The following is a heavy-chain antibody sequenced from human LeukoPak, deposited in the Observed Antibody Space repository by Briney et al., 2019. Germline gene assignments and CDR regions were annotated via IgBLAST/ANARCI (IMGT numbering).Heavy chain of an antibody. CDR2: IYHSGGT. Sequence: SETLSLTCAVSGGSISSSNWWSWVRQPPGKGLEWIGEIYHSGGTNYNPSLKSRVTISVDKSKNQFSLKLSSVTAADTAVYYCAREGYYYGSGTAVDVWGKGTTVTVSS. CDR1: GGSISSSNW. CDR3: AREGYYYGSGTAVDV. V-gene: IGHV4-4*02. J-gene: IGHJ6*04. D-gene: IGHD3-10*01.